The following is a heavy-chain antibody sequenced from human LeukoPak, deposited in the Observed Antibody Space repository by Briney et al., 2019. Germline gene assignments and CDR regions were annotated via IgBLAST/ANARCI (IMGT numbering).Heavy chain of an antibody. J-gene: IGHJ4*02. CDR2: INPNSGST. V-gene: IGHV1-2*02. CDR1: GYTLTELT. CDR3: ERHPNLDY. Sequence: GASVKVSCKVSGYTLTELTMHWVRQAPGQGLEWMGWINPNSGSTSYAQKFQDRVTLTRDTSISTAYMELSRLRSDDTAVYYCERHPNLDYWGQGTLVIVSS.